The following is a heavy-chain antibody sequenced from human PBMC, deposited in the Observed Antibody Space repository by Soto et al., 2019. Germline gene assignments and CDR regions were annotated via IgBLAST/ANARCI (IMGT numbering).Heavy chain of an antibody. CDR3: ARGQRYFDWLLWAFDY. CDR1: GGSFSGYY. CDR2: VDHSGST. J-gene: IGHJ4*02. Sequence: SETLSLTCAVYGGSFSGYYWSWIRQPPGKGLGWIGGVDHSGSTDYNASLKRRGTISVDTSKNQFSLKLSSVTAADTAVYYCARGQRYFDWLLWAFDYWGQGTLVTVSS. V-gene: IGHV4-34*01. D-gene: IGHD3-9*01.